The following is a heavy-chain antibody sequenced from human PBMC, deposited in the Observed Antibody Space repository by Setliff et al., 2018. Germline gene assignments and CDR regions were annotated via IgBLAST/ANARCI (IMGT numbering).Heavy chain of an antibody. CDR2: IHHSGST. J-gene: IGHJ4*02. CDR3: ARLWRRIQQIDY. Sequence: SETLSLTCAVSGYSISSGYYWGWIRQPPGKGLEWIGSIHHSGSTYYNPSLKSRVTISVDTSKNQFSLKLSSVTAADTAVYYCARLWRRIQQIDYWGQGTLVTVSS. V-gene: IGHV4-38-2*01. D-gene: IGHD3-10*01. CDR1: GYSISSGYY.